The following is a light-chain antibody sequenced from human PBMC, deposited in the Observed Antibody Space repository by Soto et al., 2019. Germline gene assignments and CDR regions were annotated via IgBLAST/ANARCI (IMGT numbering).Light chain of an antibody. Sequence: EIVLTQSPATLSLSPGERATLSCGASQSVSSSYLAWYQQKPGLAPRILIYDASSRATGIPDRFSGSGSGTNFTLTISRLEPEDFAVDYCQQYGNSPYTFGQGTKLEIK. CDR1: QSVSSSY. V-gene: IGKV3D-20*01. CDR3: QQYGNSPYT. CDR2: DAS. J-gene: IGKJ2*01.